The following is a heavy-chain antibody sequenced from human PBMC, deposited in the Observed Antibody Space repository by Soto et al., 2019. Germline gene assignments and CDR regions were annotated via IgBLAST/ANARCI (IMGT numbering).Heavy chain of an antibody. CDR1: GGSISSY. CDR2: IYYSGST. D-gene: IGHD6-13*01. V-gene: IGHV4-59*01. J-gene: IGHJ6*02. CDR3: ASSNIAAAGFYYYGMDV. Sequence: PSETLSLTCTVSGGSISSYWSWIRQPPGKGLEWIGYIYYSGSTNYNPSLKSRVTISVDTSKNQFSLKLSSVTAADTAVYYCASSNIAAAGFYYYGMDVWGRGTTVTVSS.